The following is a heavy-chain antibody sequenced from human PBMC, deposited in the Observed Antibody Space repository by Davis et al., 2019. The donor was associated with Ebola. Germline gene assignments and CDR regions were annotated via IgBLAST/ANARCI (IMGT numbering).Heavy chain of an antibody. V-gene: IGHV3-66*01. CDR2: IYSGGST. D-gene: IGHD4-17*01. Sequence: GESLKISCAASGFTFSSYTMNWVRQAPGKGLEWVSVIYSGGSTYYADSVKGRFTISRDNSKNTLYLQMNSLRAEDTAVYYCARFMTTEDYWGQGTLVTVSS. CDR3: ARFMTTEDY. CDR1: GFTFSSYT. J-gene: IGHJ4*02.